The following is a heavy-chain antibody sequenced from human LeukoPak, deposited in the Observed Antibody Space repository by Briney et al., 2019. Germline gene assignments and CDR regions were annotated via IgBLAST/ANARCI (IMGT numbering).Heavy chain of an antibody. D-gene: IGHD4-17*01. Sequence: PGGSLTLSCPAPGFTFSSYGTHSVRQAPRNGPELEGVVGYGGSNKYYADSVKGRFTISRDNSKNTLYLQMNSLRAEDTAVYYCARDPDGDYYFDYWGQGTLVTVSS. V-gene: IGHV3-33*01. CDR3: ARDPDGDYYFDY. CDR2: VGYGGSNK. J-gene: IGHJ4*02. CDR1: GFTFSSYG.